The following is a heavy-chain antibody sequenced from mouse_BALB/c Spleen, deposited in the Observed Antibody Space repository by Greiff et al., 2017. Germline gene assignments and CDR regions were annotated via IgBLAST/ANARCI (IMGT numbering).Heavy chain of an antibody. CDR1: GYTFTSYV. V-gene: IGHV1-14*01. D-gene: IGHD1-1*01. CDR2: INPYNDGT. CDR3: ARGYYGGYFDY. J-gene: IGHJ2*01. Sequence: VQLKESGPELVKPGASVKMSCKASGYTFTSYVMHWVKQKPGQGLEWIGYINPYNDGTKYNEKFKGKATLTSDKSSSTAYMELSSLTSEDSAVYYCARGYYGGYFDYWGQGTTLTVAS.